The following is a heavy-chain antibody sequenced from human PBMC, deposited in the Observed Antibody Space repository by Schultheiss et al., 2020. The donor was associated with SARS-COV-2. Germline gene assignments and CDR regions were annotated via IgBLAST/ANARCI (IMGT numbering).Heavy chain of an antibody. J-gene: IGHJ5*02. CDR2: IYYSGST. CDR1: GGSISSSSYY. Sequence: SETLSLTCTVSGGSISSSSYYWGWIRQPPGKGLEWIGYIYYSGSTNYNPSLKSRVTISVDTSKNQFSLKLSSVTAADTAVYYCAREREAARNWFDPWGQGTLVTVSS. CDR3: AREREAARNWFDP. D-gene: IGHD6-6*01. V-gene: IGHV4-39*07.